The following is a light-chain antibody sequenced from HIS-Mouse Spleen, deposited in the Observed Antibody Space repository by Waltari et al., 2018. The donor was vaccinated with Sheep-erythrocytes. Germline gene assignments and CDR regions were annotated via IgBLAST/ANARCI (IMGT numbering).Light chain of an antibody. V-gene: IGLV2-11*01. CDR1: SSDVGGYNY. CDR3: CSYAGSYNHV. CDR2: DVS. J-gene: IGLJ1*01. Sequence: RSVSGSPGQSVTISCTGTSSDVGGYNYVSWYQQHPGKAPKLMIYDVSKRPSGVPDRFSGSNSGNTASLTISGLQAEDEADYYCCSYAGSYNHVFATGTKVTVL.